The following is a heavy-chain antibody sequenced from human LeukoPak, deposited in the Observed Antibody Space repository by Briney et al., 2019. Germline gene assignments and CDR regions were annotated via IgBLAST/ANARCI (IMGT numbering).Heavy chain of an antibody. CDR3: AKSGTGYYSNWFDP. D-gene: IGHD3/OR15-3a*01. V-gene: IGHV3-23*01. CDR1: GFTFNRCW. CDR2: ISGSGGST. J-gene: IGHJ5*02. Sequence: GGSLRLSCVVSGFTFNRCWMNWVRQAPGKGLEWVSAISGSGGSTYYADSVKGRFTISRDNSKNTLYLQMNSLRAEDTAVYYCAKSGTGYYSNWFDPWGQGTLVTVSS.